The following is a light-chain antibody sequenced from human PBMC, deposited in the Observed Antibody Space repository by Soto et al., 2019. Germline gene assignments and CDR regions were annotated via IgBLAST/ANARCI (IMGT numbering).Light chain of an antibody. CDR1: QSVDSL. J-gene: IGKJ5*01. Sequence: EVVMTQSPGTLSVSPGEAATLSCRTSQSVDSLLAWYQQKPGQAPRLLIYGASTRTTGIPARFSGSGSGTDVILTINSLLSDDSAVYYCQQYNNWPSTFGQGTRLEIK. CDR3: QQYNNWPST. V-gene: IGKV3-15*01. CDR2: GAS.